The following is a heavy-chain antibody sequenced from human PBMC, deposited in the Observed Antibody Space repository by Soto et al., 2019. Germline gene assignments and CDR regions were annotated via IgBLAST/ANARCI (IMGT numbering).Heavy chain of an antibody. CDR2: IYYSGNT. Sequence: SETLSLTCSVSGGSISSGAYYWTWIRQRPGKGLEWIGYIYYSGNTYSSPSLKSRLSISLDTSKNQFSLRLSSVTAADTAMYYCARARLRAVYAFDIWGQGTMGTVS. V-gene: IGHV4-31*03. D-gene: IGHD5-12*01. CDR1: GGSISSGAYY. CDR3: ARARLRAVYAFDI. J-gene: IGHJ3*02.